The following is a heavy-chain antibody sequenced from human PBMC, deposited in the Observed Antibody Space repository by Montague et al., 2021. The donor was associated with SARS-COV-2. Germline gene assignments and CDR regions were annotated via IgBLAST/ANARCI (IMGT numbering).Heavy chain of an antibody. CDR3: ARGDYWGSLDY. V-gene: IGHV3-21*01. Sequence: SLRLSCAASGFTFSSYSMNWVRQAPGKGLEWVSSICTISSYIYYADSVNGRFTISRDNAKNSLYLQMNSLRAEDPAVYYCARGDYWGSLDYWGQGTLVTVSS. J-gene: IGHJ4*02. CDR2: ICTISSYI. D-gene: IGHD7-27*01. CDR1: GFTFSSYS.